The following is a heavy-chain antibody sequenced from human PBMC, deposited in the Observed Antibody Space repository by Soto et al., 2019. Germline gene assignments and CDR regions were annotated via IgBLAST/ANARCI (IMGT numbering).Heavy chain of an antibody. J-gene: IGHJ4*02. CDR2: ISAYNGNT. D-gene: IGHD1-1*01. CDR3: ARDHVGRRWSLAS. V-gene: IGHV1-18*04. Sequence: QVQLVQSGPEVKKPGASVKVSCKASGYTFTSYGISWVRQAPGQGLELMGWISAYNGNTKYEEEFQGSVTVTTDTSTSTAYIELTGLRSEDTGVYYCARDHVGRRWSLASWGQVTLVTVSS. CDR1: GYTFTSYG.